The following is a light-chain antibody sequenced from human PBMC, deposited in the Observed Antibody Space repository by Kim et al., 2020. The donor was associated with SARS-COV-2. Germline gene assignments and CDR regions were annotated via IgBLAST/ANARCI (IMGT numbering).Light chain of an antibody. Sequence: QSITISCTGSTGDIGNSNYVSWYQQHPGKAPKLIIYDLTYRPSGVSSRFSASKSGNTASLTISGLQADDEADYYCSSYTSSSTLGVFGGGTQLTVL. CDR2: DLT. CDR3: SSYTSSSTLGV. CDR1: TGDIGNSNY. V-gene: IGLV2-14*03. J-gene: IGLJ3*02.